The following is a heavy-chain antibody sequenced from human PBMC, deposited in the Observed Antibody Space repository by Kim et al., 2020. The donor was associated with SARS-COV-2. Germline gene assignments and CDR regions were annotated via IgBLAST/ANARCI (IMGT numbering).Heavy chain of an antibody. CDR1: GYTFTSYG. J-gene: IGHJ6*02. Sequence: ASVKVSCKASGYTFTSYGISWVRQAPGQGLEWMGWISAYNGNTNYAQKLQGRVTMTTDTSTSTAYMELRSLRSDDTAVYYCARDLMVVPAAMYEGLDYYYYGMDVWGQGTTVTVSS. D-gene: IGHD2-2*01. CDR3: ARDLMVVPAAMYEGLDYYYYGMDV. V-gene: IGHV1-18*01. CDR2: ISAYNGNT.